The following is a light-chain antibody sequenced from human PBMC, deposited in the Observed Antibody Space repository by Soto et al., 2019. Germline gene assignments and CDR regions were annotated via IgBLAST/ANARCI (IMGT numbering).Light chain of an antibody. CDR3: QQRSDWPVT. CDR2: DAS. J-gene: IGKJ1*01. Sequence: EIVLTQSPATLSLSPGERATLSCWASQSVSSYLAWYQQKPGLAPRLLIYDASNRAPGIPARFSGSGSGTDFTLTISSLEPEDFAVYYCQQRSDWPVTFGQGTKVEIK. V-gene: IGKV3-11*01. CDR1: QSVSSY.